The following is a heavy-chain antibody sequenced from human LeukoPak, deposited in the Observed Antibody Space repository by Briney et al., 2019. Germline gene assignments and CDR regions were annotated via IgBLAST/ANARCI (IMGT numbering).Heavy chain of an antibody. D-gene: IGHD5-18*01. CDR1: GFTFSSNY. CDR2: IYSGGST. J-gene: IGHJ4*02. Sequence: GGSLRLSCAASGFTFSSNYMSWVRQAPGKGLEWVSVIYSGGSTYYADSVKGRFTISRDNSKNTLYLQMNSLRAEDTAVYYCARLNVDTAMVLDYWGQGTLVTVSS. V-gene: IGHV3-53*01. CDR3: ARLNVDTAMVLDY.